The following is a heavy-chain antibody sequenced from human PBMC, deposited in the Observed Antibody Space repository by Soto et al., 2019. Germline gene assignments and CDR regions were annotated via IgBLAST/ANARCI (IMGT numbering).Heavy chain of an antibody. CDR1: GGSISSYY. CDR2: IYYSGST. J-gene: IGHJ4*02. D-gene: IGHD5-12*01. Sequence: QVQLQESGPGLVKPSETLSLTCTVSGGSISSYYWSWIRQPPGKGLEWIGYIYYSGSTNYNPSLKSRVTISVDTSKNQFSLKLSSVTAADTAVYYCARGQEMATKYDYWGQGTLVTVSS. V-gene: IGHV4-59*01. CDR3: ARGQEMATKYDY.